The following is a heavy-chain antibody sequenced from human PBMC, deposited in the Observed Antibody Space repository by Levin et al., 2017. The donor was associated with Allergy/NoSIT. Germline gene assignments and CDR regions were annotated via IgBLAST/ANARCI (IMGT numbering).Heavy chain of an antibody. CDR3: ARDDYGGYCSGGSCYSNWFDP. CDR1: GFTFSDYY. V-gene: IGHV3-11*01. Sequence: GGSLRLSCAASGFTFSDYYMSWIRQAPGKGLEWVSYISSSGSTIYYADSVKGRFTISRDNAKNSLYLQMNSLRAEDTAVYYCARDDYGGYCSGGSCYSNWFDPWGQGTLVTVSS. D-gene: IGHD2-15*01. J-gene: IGHJ5*02. CDR2: ISSSGSTI.